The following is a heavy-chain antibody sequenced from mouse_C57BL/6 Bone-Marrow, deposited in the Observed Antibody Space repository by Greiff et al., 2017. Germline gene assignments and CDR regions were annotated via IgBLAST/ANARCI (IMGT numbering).Heavy chain of an antibody. Sequence: QVQLQQPGAELVKPGASVKLSCKASGYTFTSYWMHWVKQRPGQGLEWIGMIHPNSGSTNYNEKFKSKATLTVDKSSSTAYMQLSSLTSEDSAVYYCARSDYGSSSAWFAYWGQGTLVTVSA. CDR1: GYTFTSYW. CDR2: IHPNSGST. D-gene: IGHD1-1*01. V-gene: IGHV1-64*01. CDR3: ARSDYGSSSAWFAY. J-gene: IGHJ3*01.